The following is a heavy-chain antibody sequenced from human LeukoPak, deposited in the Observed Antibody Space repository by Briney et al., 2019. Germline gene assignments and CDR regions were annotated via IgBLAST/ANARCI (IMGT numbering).Heavy chain of an antibody. V-gene: IGHV3-23*01. J-gene: IGHJ6*03. CDR2: ISGSGGST. CDR1: GFTFSSYS. CDR3: AKRVGYYMDV. Sequence: PGGSLRLSCAASGFTFSSYSMNWVRQAPGKGLEWVSAISGSGGSTYYADSVKGRFTISRDNSKNTLYLQMNSLRAEDTAVYYCAKRVGYYMDVWGKGTTVTISS.